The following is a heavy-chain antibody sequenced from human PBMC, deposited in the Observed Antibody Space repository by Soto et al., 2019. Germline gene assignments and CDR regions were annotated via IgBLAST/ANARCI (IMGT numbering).Heavy chain of an antibody. Sequence: GGSLRLSCADSGFTFSSYWMSWVRQAPGKGLEWVANIKQDGSEKYYVDSVKGRFTTSRDNAKNSLYLQMNSLRAEDTAVYYCARAPPRGFLDYWVQGTLVTVSS. CDR1: GFTFSSYW. CDR2: IKQDGSEK. J-gene: IGHJ4*02. CDR3: ARAPPRGFLDY. V-gene: IGHV3-7*01. D-gene: IGHD3-10*01.